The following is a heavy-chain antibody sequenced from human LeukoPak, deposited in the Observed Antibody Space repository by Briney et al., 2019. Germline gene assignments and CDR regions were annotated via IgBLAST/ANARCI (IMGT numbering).Heavy chain of an antibody. V-gene: IGHV3-66*02. CDR2: IYSGGST. J-gene: IGHJ6*02. Sequence: PGGPLRLSCAASGFTVSSNYMSWVRQAPGKGLEWVSVIYSGGSTYYADSVKGRFTISRDNSKNTLYLQMNSLRAEDTAVYYCARDMVTSYYYYGMDVWGQGTTVTVSS. CDR1: GFTVSSNY. CDR3: ARDMVTSYYYYGMDV. D-gene: IGHD3-10*01.